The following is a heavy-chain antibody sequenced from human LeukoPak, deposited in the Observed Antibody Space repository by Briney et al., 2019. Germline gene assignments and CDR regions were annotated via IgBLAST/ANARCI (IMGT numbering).Heavy chain of an antibody. V-gene: IGHV3-30-3*01. Sequence: AGGSLRLSCAASGFTFSSYAMHWVRQAPGKGLEWVAVISYDGSNKYYADSVKGRLTISRDNSKNTLYLQMNSLRAEDTAVYYCARESYYYDSSGYLEWFDPWGQGTLVTVSS. D-gene: IGHD3-22*01. J-gene: IGHJ5*02. CDR1: GFTFSSYA. CDR2: ISYDGSNK. CDR3: ARESYYYDSSGYLEWFDP.